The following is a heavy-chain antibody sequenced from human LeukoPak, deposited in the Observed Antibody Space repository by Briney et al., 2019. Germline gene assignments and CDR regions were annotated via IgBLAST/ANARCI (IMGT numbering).Heavy chain of an antibody. CDR1: GFTFSTYE. V-gene: IGHV3-48*03. J-gene: IGHJ4*02. CDR2: ISSSGSTI. D-gene: IGHD1-26*01. CDR3: ARWSFQWELNFDY. Sequence: GGSLRLSGAASGFTFSTYEMNWVRQAPGKGLEWVSYISSSGSTIYYADSVKGRFTISRDNAKNSLYLQMNSLRAEDTAVYYCARWSFQWELNFDYWGQGTLVTVSS.